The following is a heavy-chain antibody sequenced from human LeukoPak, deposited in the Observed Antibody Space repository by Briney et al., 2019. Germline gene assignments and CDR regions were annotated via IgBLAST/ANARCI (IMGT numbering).Heavy chain of an antibody. CDR3: ARWRAAADAFDI. D-gene: IGHD6-13*01. Sequence: ASVKVSCKASGGTFSSYAISWVRQAPGQGLEWMGGIIPIFGTANYAQKFQGRVTITADESTSTAYMELSSLRSEDTAVYYCARWRAAADAFDIWGQGTMVTVSS. V-gene: IGHV1-69*13. CDR1: GGTFSSYA. J-gene: IGHJ3*02. CDR2: IIPIFGTA.